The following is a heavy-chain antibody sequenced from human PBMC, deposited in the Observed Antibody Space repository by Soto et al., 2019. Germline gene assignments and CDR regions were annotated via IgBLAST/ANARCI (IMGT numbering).Heavy chain of an antibody. CDR3: ARLGYCSGGSCYSSGY. J-gene: IGHJ4*02. CDR2: ISSSSSYI. D-gene: IGHD2-15*01. CDR1: GFTFSSYS. V-gene: IGHV3-21*01. Sequence: PGGSLRLSCAASGFTFSSYSMNWVRQAPGKGLEWVSSISSSSSYIYYADSVKGRFTISRDNAKNSLYLQMNSLRAEDTAVYYCARLGYCSGGSCYSSGYWGQGTLVTVSS.